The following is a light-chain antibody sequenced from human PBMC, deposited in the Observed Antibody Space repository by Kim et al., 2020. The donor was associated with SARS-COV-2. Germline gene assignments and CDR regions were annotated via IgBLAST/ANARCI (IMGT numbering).Light chain of an antibody. J-gene: IGLJ3*02. CDR3: VLYMARWV. Sequence: PGGTVTLTCGLSSGSVSTSYYPSWYQQTPGQAPRTLIYSTNTRSSGVPDRFSGSILGNKAALTITGAQADDESDYYCVLYMARWVFGGGTQLTVL. CDR1: SGSVSTSYY. V-gene: IGLV8-61*01. CDR2: STN.